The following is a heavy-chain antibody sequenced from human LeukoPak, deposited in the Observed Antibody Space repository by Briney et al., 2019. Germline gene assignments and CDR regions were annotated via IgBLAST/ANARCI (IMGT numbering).Heavy chain of an antibody. V-gene: IGHV3-74*01. J-gene: IGHJ1*01. D-gene: IGHD3-22*01. CDR2: IKCDGNT. CDR1: GFTFSSYW. Sequence: GGSQRLSCAASGFTFSSYWMHWVRQAPGKGLVWVSRIKCDGNTNYADSVKGRFTISRDNAKNTVSLQMNSLRAEDTGVYYCARAPSEIGGYYPEYFRHWGQGTLVTVSS. CDR3: ARAPSEIGGYYPEYFRH.